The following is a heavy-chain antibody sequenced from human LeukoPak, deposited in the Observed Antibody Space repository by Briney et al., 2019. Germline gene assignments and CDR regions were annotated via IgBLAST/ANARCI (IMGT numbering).Heavy chain of an antibody. D-gene: IGHD2-15*01. CDR1: GGSFSGYC. Sequence: SETVSLTCAVYGGSFSGYCWSWIRQPPGKGLEWIGEINHSGSTNYNPSLKSRVTMSVDTSKNQFSLKLSSVTAADTVVYYCARGGCSGGSCYEDAFDIWGQGTMVTVSS. CDR3: ARGGCSGGSCYEDAFDI. CDR2: INHSGST. J-gene: IGHJ3*02. V-gene: IGHV4-34*01.